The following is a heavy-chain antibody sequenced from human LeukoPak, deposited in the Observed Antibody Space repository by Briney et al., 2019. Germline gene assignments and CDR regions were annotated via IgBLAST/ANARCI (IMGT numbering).Heavy chain of an antibody. Sequence: GGSLRLSCAASGFTCSDYHMSWIRQAPGKGLEWISYIRSSGSDTNYADSVKGRFTISRDNSKNTLYLQMNSLRAEDTAVYYCAREGTAGGNWFDPWGQGTLVTVSS. J-gene: IGHJ5*02. CDR2: IRSSGSDT. CDR3: AREGTAGGNWFDP. CDR1: GFTCSDYH. D-gene: IGHD1-1*01. V-gene: IGHV3-11*06.